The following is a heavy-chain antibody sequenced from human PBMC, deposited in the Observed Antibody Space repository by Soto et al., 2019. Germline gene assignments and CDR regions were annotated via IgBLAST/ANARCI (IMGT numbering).Heavy chain of an antibody. CDR1: GFTFSNYA. CDR2: ISYDGSNK. Sequence: GGSLRLSCAASGFTFSNYAMHWVRQAPGKGLEWVAVISYDGSNKYYADSVKGRFTISRDNSKNTLYLQMNSLRAEDTAFYYCAKDLLSIAATETFDYWGQGTLVTVSS. J-gene: IGHJ4*02. CDR3: AKDLLSIAATETFDY. D-gene: IGHD6-13*01. V-gene: IGHV3-30*18.